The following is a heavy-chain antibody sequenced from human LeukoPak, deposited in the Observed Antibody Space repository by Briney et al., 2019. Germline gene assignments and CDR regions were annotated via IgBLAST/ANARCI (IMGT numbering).Heavy chain of an antibody. CDR3: AELGITMIGGV. Sequence: GGSPRLSCAASGFTFDDYGMNWVRQAPGKGLEWVSGINWNGGSTAYAVSVKGRFTISRDNAKNSLYLQMNSLRAEDTAVYYCAELGITMIGGVWGKGTTVTISS. CDR2: INWNGGST. CDR1: GFTFDDYG. J-gene: IGHJ6*04. D-gene: IGHD3-10*02. V-gene: IGHV3-20*04.